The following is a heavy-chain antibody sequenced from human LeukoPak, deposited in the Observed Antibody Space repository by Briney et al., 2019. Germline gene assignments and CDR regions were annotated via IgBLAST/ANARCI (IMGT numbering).Heavy chain of an antibody. V-gene: IGHV4-59*01. CDR2: IHYSDPT. Sequence: KSSETLSLTCTVSGGSISNYFWSWIRQPPGKGLEWIAYIHYSDPTNYNPSLKSRVTISLDTSKNQFSLMLSSVTAADTAVYYCARDRRWELLHAFDIWGQGTMVTVSS. CDR1: GGSISNYF. CDR3: ARDRRWELLHAFDI. D-gene: IGHD1-26*01. J-gene: IGHJ3*02.